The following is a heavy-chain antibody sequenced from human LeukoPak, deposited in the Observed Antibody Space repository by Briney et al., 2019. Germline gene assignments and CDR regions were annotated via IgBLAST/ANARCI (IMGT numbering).Heavy chain of an antibody. Sequence: PGGSLRLSCAASGFTFSGYSMNWVRQAPGKGLEWVSYISSGSSTIYYTDSVKGRFTIYRDNAKHSLYLQMKSLRADDTGVSYCARDLLWWGQGTMVTVSS. CDR2: ISSGSSTI. D-gene: IGHD3-10*01. CDR1: GFTFSGYS. J-gene: IGHJ4*02. CDR3: ARDLLW. V-gene: IGHV3-48*01.